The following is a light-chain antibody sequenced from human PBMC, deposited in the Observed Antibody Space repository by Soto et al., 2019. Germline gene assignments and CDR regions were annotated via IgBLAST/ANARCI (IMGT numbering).Light chain of an antibody. V-gene: IGLV1-47*02. CDR1: SSNIGSNY. J-gene: IGLJ3*02. CDR3: AAWDDSPLWV. Sequence: QSVLTQPPSASGTPGQRVTISCSGSSSNIGSNYVYWYQQLPGTAPKLLIYSNNQRPSGVPDRFSGSKSGTSASLAISGLRSEDEADYYCAAWDDSPLWVFGGGTKVTVL. CDR2: SNN.